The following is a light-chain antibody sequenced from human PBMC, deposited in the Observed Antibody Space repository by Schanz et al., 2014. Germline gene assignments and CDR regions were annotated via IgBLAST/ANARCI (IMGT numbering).Light chain of an antibody. CDR2: GAS. V-gene: IGKV3-15*01. Sequence: EIVMTQSPATLSVSPGEGVTLSCRASQSVSNNLAWYQQKPGQAPRLLIFGASIRATGIPARFSGSGSGTEFTLTISSLQSEDFAVYYCQQYNNWPITFGQGTRLEIK. J-gene: IGKJ5*01. CDR1: QSVSNN. CDR3: QQYNNWPIT.